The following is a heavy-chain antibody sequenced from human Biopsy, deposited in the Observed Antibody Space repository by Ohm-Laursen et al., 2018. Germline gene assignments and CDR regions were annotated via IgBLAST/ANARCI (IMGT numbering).Heavy chain of an antibody. CDR2: MYYSGST. J-gene: IGHJ2*01. Sequence: TLSLTCAVSGGSLNFYYWSWIRQPPGKGLEWIGYMYYSGSTKYSPSLKNRVTVSFDTSRNQFSLKLTSMTPADTAVYYCARGVPHYDGSGFPLAGYWYFDLWGRGTLVTVSS. V-gene: IGHV4-59*01. CDR1: GGSLNFYY. D-gene: IGHD3-22*01. CDR3: ARGVPHYDGSGFPLAGYWYFDL.